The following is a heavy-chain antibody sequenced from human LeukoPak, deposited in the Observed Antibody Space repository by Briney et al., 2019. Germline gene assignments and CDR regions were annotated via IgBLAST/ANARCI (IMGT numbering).Heavy chain of an antibody. Sequence: GASVKVSCKASGGTFSSYAISWVRQAPGQGLEWMGGIIPIFGTAKYAQKFQGRVTITTDESTSTAYMELSSLRSEDTAVYYCARDHYMGATPEYFQHWGQGTLVTVSS. CDR2: IIPIFGTA. J-gene: IGHJ1*01. V-gene: IGHV1-69*05. CDR1: GGTFSSYA. CDR3: ARDHYMGATPEYFQH. D-gene: IGHD1-26*01.